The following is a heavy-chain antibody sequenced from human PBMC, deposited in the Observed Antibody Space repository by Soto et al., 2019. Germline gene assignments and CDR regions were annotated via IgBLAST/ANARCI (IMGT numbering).Heavy chain of an antibody. CDR3: ARVMYYYDSSGYWNWSDP. Sequence: SETLSLTCTVSGGSISSGDYYWSWIRRPPGKGLEWIGYIYYSGSTYYNPSLKSRVTISVDTSKNQFSLKLSSVTAADTAVYYCARVMYYYDSSGYWNWSDPWGQGALVTVFS. D-gene: IGHD3-22*01. CDR2: IYYSGST. V-gene: IGHV4-30-4*01. CDR1: GGSISSGDYY. J-gene: IGHJ5*02.